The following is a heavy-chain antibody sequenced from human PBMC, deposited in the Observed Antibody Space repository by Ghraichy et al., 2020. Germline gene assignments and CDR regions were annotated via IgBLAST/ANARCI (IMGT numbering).Heavy chain of an antibody. CDR1: GDSVSSNSAA. V-gene: IGHV6-1*01. Sequence: SQTRSLTCAISGDSVSSNSAAWNWIRQSPSRGLEWLGRTYYRSKWYNDYAVSVKSRITINPDTSKNQFSLQLNSVTPEDTAVYYCARDIVVVVAATDHYYYYGMDVWGQGTTVTVSS. CDR3: ARDIVVVVAATDHYYYYGMDV. J-gene: IGHJ6*02. CDR2: TYYRSKWYN. D-gene: IGHD2-15*01.